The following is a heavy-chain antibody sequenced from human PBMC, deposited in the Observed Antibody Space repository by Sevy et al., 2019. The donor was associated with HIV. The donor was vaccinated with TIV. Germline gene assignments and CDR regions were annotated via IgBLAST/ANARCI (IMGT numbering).Heavy chain of an antibody. V-gene: IGHV3-23*01. D-gene: IGHD3-22*01. Sequence: GGSLRLSCAASGFTFNTHAMNWVRQAPGKGLEWVSVISATGSSTYYADSVKGRFTTSRDNSKNTLYLQMNSLTADDTAVYYCANALNPALESMIEVIFRTLKGFDVWGQGTMVTVSS. CDR1: GFTFNTHA. CDR3: ANALNPALESMIEVIFRTLKGFDV. J-gene: IGHJ3*01. CDR2: ISATGSST.